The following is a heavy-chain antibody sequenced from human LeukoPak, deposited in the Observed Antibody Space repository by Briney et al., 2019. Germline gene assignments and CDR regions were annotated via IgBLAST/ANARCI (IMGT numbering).Heavy chain of an antibody. V-gene: IGHV4-31*03. CDR2: IYYSGST. CDR3: ARVGSYASLDY. Sequence: SETLSLTCTVSGGSISSGGYYWSWIRQHPGKGLEWIGYIYYSGSTYYNPSLKSRVTISVDTSKDQFSLKLSSVTAADTAVYYCARVGSYASLDYWGQGTLVTVSS. D-gene: IGHD1-26*01. J-gene: IGHJ4*02. CDR1: GGSISSGGYY.